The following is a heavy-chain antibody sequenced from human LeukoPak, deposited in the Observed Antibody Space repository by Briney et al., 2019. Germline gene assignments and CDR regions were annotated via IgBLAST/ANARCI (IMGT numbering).Heavy chain of an antibody. CDR2: IYYSGST. J-gene: IGHJ5*02. CDR1: GGSISSGSYY. CDR3: ARLGGAWYNWFDP. V-gene: IGHV4-39*01. Sequence: SETLSLTCTVSGGSISSGSYYWGWIRQPPGKGLEWIGSIYYSGSTYYNPSLKSRVTISVDTSKNQFSLKLSSVTAADTAVYYCARLGGAWYNWFDPWGQGTLVTVSS. D-gene: IGHD6-19*01.